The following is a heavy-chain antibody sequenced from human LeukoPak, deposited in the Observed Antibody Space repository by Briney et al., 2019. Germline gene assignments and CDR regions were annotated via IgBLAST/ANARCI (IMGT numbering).Heavy chain of an antibody. V-gene: IGHV1-2*02. CDR2: INPNSGGT. CDR1: GYTFTGYY. D-gene: IGHD5-12*01. Sequence: GASVNVSCKASGYTFTGYYMHWVRQAPGQGLEWMGWINPNSGGTNYAQKFQGRVTMTRDTSISTAYMELNSLRSDDTAVYYCARVPGYSGYDLAWDYWGQGTLVTVSS. J-gene: IGHJ4*02. CDR3: ARVPGYSGYDLAWDY.